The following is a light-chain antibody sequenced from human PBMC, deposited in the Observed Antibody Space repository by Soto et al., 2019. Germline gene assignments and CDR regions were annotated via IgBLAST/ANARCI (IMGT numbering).Light chain of an antibody. Sequence: EVVLTQSPGTLSLSPGERATLSCRASQGVTTAYLAWYQHKPGQAPRLLIYGASNRATGIPDRFSGSGSGTDFNLTISRLEPEAFAVYSCQQYGASPLFTFGPGTKVDLK. CDR3: QQYGASPLFT. CDR2: GAS. CDR1: QGVTTAY. V-gene: IGKV3-20*01. J-gene: IGKJ3*01.